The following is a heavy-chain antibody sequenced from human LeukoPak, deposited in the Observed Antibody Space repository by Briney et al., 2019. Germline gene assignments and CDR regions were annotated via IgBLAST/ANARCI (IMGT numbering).Heavy chain of an antibody. Sequence: KPSETLSLTCTVSGDSISRYYWSWIRQPPGKGLECIGYIYYSGSTNYNPSLKSRVTISVDTSKNQFSLRLSSVTAADTAVYYCARNSYGSGSYYNPTPHYFDYWGQGTLVTVSS. CDR1: GDSISRYY. V-gene: IGHV4-59*01. J-gene: IGHJ4*02. CDR3: ARNSYGSGSYYNPTPHYFDY. D-gene: IGHD3-10*01. CDR2: IYYSGST.